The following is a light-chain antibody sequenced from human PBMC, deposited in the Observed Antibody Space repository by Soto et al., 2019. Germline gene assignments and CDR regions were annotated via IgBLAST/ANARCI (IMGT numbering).Light chain of an antibody. Sequence: DIQMTQSPSTLSASVGDRVTITCRASQSLNNWLAWYQQRPGKAPKLLIYDASTLERGVPSRFSGTGSGTEFTLTISSLQSEDFATYYCQHLNSYLALTFGGGSKAAIK. CDR1: QSLNNW. V-gene: IGKV1-5*01. CDR2: DAS. J-gene: IGKJ4*01. CDR3: QHLNSYLALT.